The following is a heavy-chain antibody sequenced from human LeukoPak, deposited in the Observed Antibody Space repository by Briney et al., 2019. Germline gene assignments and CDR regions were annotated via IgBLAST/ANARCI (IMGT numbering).Heavy chain of an antibody. D-gene: IGHD1-26*01. Sequence: GGSLRLSCVGSGFVFSDYYMHWVRQAPGKGLEWVAFIRYDGSNKYYADSVKGRFTISRDNSKNTLYLQMNSLRAEDTAVYYCAKDKEQVLYYFDYWGQGTLVTVSS. CDR1: GFVFSDYY. J-gene: IGHJ4*02. V-gene: IGHV3-30*02. CDR3: AKDKEQVLYYFDY. CDR2: IRYDGSNK.